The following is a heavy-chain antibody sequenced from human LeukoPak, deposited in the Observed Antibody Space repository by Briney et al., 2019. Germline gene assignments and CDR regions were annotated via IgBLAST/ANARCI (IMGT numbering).Heavy chain of an antibody. J-gene: IGHJ4*02. CDR3: ARVDKQQLVRENY. Sequence: ASVKVSCKASGFTFTGYYFHWVRQAPGQGLEWVGWSNPNNGGTNYAQKFQGRVTITRDTSISTAYMEMSSLRSDDTAVYYCARVDKQQLVRENYWGQGTLVTVSS. CDR2: SNPNNGGT. D-gene: IGHD6-13*01. V-gene: IGHV1-2*02. CDR1: GFTFTGYY.